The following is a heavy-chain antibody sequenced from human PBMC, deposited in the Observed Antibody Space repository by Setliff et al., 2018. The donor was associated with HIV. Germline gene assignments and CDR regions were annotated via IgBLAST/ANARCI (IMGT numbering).Heavy chain of an antibody. CDR2: VNHSGST. J-gene: IGHJ3*02. CDR3: ARGRLHDTSGYYLRGFDI. Sequence: PSETLSLTCAVYGDSFSGSYWSWIRQSPGTGLEWIGEVNHSGSTNYNPSLKSRVTISVDTSKNQVSLRLSPVTAADTAVYYCARGRLHDTSGYYLRGFDIWGQGTMVTVSS. D-gene: IGHD3-22*01. V-gene: IGHV4-34*01. CDR1: GDSFSGSY.